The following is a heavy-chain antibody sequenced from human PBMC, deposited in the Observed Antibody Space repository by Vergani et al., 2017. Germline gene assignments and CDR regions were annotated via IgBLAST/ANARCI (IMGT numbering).Heavy chain of an antibody. V-gene: IGHV4-34*01. CDR3: ARGLYYDCWSGYYVYY. CDR2: INHSGST. Sequence: QVQIQQWGAGLLKPSETLSLTCAVYGGYFSGYYWSWIRQPPGKGLEWLGEINHSGSTNYNPSFESRVTISVDTSKNQFSLKLSSVTAADTAVYYCARGLYYDCWSGYYVYYWGQGTLVTVSA. CDR1: GGYFSGYY. J-gene: IGHJ4*02. D-gene: IGHD3-3*01.